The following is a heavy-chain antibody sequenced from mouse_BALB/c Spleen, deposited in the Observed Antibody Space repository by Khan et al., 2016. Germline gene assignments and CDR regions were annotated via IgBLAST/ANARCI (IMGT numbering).Heavy chain of an antibody. CDR3: ARSDYGDKDAMDY. D-gene: IGHD1-1*01. J-gene: IGHJ4*01. CDR2: ISYSGST. CDR1: GYSITSDYA. Sequence: EVQLQESGPGLVKPSQSLSLTCTVSGYSITSDYAWNWIRQFPGNRLEWMGYISYSGSTSYNPSLKSRISITRDTSKNQFFLQLNSVTSEDTATXCSARSDYGDKDAMDYWGQGTSVTVSS. V-gene: IGHV3-2*02.